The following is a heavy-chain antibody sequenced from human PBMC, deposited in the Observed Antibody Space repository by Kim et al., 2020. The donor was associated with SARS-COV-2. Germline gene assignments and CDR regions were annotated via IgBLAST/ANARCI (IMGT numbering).Heavy chain of an antibody. CDR3: TRRGDVRQQLEGIYYGMDV. J-gene: IGHJ6*02. D-gene: IGHD6-13*01. Sequence: GRFTISRDDSKNTAYLQMNSLKTEDTAVYYCTRRGDVRQQLEGIYYGMDVWGQGTTVTVSS. V-gene: IGHV3-73*01.